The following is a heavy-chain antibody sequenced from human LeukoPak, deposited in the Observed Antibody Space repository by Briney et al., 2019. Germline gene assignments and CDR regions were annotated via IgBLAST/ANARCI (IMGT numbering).Heavy chain of an antibody. CDR3: ARDGIVGAPLVL. J-gene: IGHJ2*01. Sequence: VSVKVSCKASGYTFTGYYMHWVRQAPGQGLEWMGWINPNSGGTNYARKFQGRVTMTRDTSISTAYMELSRLRSDDTAVYYCARDGIVGAPLVLWGRGTLVTVSS. V-gene: IGHV1-2*02. D-gene: IGHD1-26*01. CDR1: GYTFTGYY. CDR2: INPNSGGT.